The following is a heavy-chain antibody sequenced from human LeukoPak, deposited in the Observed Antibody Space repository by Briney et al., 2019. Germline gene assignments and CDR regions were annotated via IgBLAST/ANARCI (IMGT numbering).Heavy chain of an antibody. CDR1: GGSFSGYY. J-gene: IGHJ5*02. V-gene: IGHV4-34*01. D-gene: IGHD3-3*01. CDR3: ARGPDFSRP. Sequence: SEALSLTCAVYGGSFSGYYWSWIRQPPGKGLEWIGEINHSGSTNYNPSLKSRVTISVDTSKNQFSLKLSSVTAADTAVYYCARGPDFSRPWGQGTLVTVSS. CDR2: INHSGST.